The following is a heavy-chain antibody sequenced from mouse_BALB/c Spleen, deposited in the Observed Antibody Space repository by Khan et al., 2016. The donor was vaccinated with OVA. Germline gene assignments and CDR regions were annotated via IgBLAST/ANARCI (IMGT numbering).Heavy chain of an antibody. Sequence: QVQLQQSGAELAKPGASVKMSCKASGYTFTTYWMHWVKQRPGQGLEWIVYIDPSTGYTDYNQKFKDKATFTTDKSTSTPYMQLSSLTSEDSAVYYCARRGIYGIFAYWGQGTLVTVSA. V-gene: IGHV1-7*01. CDR2: IDPSTGYT. J-gene: IGHJ3*01. CDR3: ARRGIYGIFAY. CDR1: GYTFTTYW. D-gene: IGHD2-1*01.